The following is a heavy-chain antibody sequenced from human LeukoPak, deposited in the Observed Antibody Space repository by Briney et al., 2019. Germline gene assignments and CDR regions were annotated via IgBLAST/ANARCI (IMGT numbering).Heavy chain of an antibody. CDR3: ARHRGRYYDSGSYYYFDY. J-gene: IGHJ4*02. CDR1: GFTFSSYA. CDR2: ISYDGSNK. Sequence: PGGSLRLSCAASGFTFSSYAMHWVRQAPGKGLEWVAVISYDGSNKYYADSVKGRFTISRDNSKNTLYLQMNSLRAEDTAVYYCARHRGRYYDSGSYYYFDYWGQGTLVTVSS. V-gene: IGHV3-30-3*01. D-gene: IGHD3-10*01.